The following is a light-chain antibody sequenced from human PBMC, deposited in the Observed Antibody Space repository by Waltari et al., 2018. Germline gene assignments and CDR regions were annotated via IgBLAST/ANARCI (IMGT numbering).Light chain of an antibody. V-gene: IGKV1-39*01. CDR3: QQGFSTPFT. J-gene: IGKJ3*01. CDR1: ENVNDY. Sequence: DIQLTQSPSSLSASVGDRVTITCRASENVNDYLNWYQQKPGKAPKLLIHKASTLQRGGPSRFSGSGSGTDFTCIISSLQSGDAATYYCQQGFSTPFTFGPGTKVDLK. CDR2: KAS.